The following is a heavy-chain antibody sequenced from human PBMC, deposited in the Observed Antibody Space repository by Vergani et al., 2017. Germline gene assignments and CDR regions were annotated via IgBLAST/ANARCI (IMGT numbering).Heavy chain of an antibody. CDR2: IDPSDSYT. CDR3: ARQVAVAGKWWGPYYYYGMDV. CDR1: GYNFANYW. V-gene: IGHV5-10-1*01. D-gene: IGHD6-19*01. J-gene: IGHJ6*02. Sequence: VQLVQSGREVKKPGEPLKISCKASGYNFANYWIAWVRQVPGNGLEWMGRIDPSDSYTNYSPSFQGHVTISADKSISTAYLQWSSLKASDTAMYYCARQVAVAGKWWGPYYYYGMDVWGQGTTVTVSS.